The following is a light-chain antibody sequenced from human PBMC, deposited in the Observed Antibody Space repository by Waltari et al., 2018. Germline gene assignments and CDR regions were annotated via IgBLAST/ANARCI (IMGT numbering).Light chain of an antibody. CDR2: YAN. V-gene: IGKV1-13*02. J-gene: IGKJ1*01. Sequence: IQMSQSPSSLSASVGDRVTIACRASQGISSYLNWYQQKPGKAPKLLIYYANSLASGVPSRFSGSGSGTEFTLTISSLQPEDFATYYCQQGNSYPRTFGQGTKVEIK. CDR1: QGISSY. CDR3: QQGNSYPRT.